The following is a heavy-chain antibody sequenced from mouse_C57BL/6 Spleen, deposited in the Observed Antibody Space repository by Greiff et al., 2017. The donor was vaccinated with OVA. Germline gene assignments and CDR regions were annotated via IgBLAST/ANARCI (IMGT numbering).Heavy chain of an antibody. V-gene: IGHV3-6*01. D-gene: IGHD1-1*01. J-gene: IGHJ2*01. CDR1: GYSITSGYY. CDR3: ASSTVVDFDY. CDR2: ISYDGSN. Sequence: EVQLVESGPGLVKPSQSLSLTCSVTGYSITSGYYWNWIRQFPGNKLEWMGYISYDGSNNYNPSLKNRISITRDTSKNQFFLKLNSVTTEDTATYYCASSTVVDFDYWGQGTTLTVSS.